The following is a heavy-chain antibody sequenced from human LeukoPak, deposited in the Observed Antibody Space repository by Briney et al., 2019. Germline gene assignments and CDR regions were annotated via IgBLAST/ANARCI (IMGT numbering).Heavy chain of an antibody. V-gene: IGHV3-48*04. D-gene: IGHD2-15*01. CDR1: GFTFSSYS. CDR3: ARDFLYCSGGSCYPQRGYVTPRSYFDY. CDR2: ISSSSSTI. J-gene: IGHJ4*02. Sequence: PGGSLRLSCAASGFTFSSYSMNWVRQAPGKGLEWVSYISSSSSTIYYADSVKGRFTISRDNAKNSLYLQMNSLRAEDTAVYYCARDFLYCSGGSCYPQRGYVTPRSYFDYWGQGTLVTVSS.